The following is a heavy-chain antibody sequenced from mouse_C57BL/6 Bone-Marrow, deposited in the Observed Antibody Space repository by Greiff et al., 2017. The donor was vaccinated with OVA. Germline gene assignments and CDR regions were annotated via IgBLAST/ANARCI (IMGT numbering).Heavy chain of an antibody. V-gene: IGHV1-52*01. D-gene: IGHD4-1*01. J-gene: IGHJ2*01. CDR1: GYTFTSYW. CDR2: IDPSDSET. Sequence: QVQLQQPGAELVRPGSSVKLSCKASGYTFTSYWMHWVKQRPIQGLEWIGNIDPSDSETHYNQKFKDKATLTVNKSSSTAYMQPSSLTSEDSAVYYCARWEGKNYFDDWGKGTTLTVSS. CDR3: ARWEGKNYFDD.